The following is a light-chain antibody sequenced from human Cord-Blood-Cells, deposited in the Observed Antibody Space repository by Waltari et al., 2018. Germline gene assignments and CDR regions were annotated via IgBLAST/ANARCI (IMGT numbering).Light chain of an antibody. J-gene: IGLJ2*01. Sequence: QSALTQPRSVSGSPGQSVPISCTGTRSDVGGYNYVSWYQQHPGKAPKLMIYDVSKRPSGVPDRFSGSKSGNTASLTISGLQAEDEADYYCCSYAGSYTVVFGGGTKLTVL. CDR1: RSDVGGYNY. CDR2: DVS. V-gene: IGLV2-11*01. CDR3: CSYAGSYTVV.